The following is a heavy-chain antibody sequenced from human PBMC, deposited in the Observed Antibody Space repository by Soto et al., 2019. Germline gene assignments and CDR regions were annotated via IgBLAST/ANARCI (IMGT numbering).Heavy chain of an antibody. CDR1: GFTFDDYA. CDR2: ISWNSGSI. J-gene: IGHJ6*02. V-gene: IGHV3-9*01. D-gene: IGHD4-4*01. Sequence: GGSLRLSCAASGFTFDDYAMHWVRQAPGKGLEWVSGISWNSGSIGYADSVKGRFTISRDNAKNSLYLQMNSLRAEDTALYYCAKDMTTVTTRGMDVWGQGTTVTV. CDR3: AKDMTTVTTRGMDV.